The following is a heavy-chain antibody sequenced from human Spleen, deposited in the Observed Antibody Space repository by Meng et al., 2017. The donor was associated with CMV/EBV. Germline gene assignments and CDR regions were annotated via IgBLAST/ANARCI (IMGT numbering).Heavy chain of an antibody. D-gene: IGHD1-26*01. CDR3: ARRDIVGATINYYAMDV. CDR2: ISYDGGDK. V-gene: IGHV3-30*03. Sequence: GGSLRLSCAASGFTFSTYSMNWVRQAPGKGLEWVAVISYDGGDKYYADSVKGRFTISRDISKNTLYLQMNILRPQDTAVYYCARRDIVGATINYYAMDVWGQGTTVTVSS. CDR1: GFTFSTYS. J-gene: IGHJ6*02.